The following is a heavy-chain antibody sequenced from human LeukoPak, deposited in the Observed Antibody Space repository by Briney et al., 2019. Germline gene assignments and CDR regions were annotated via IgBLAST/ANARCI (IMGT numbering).Heavy chain of an antibody. CDR1: GFTFSNYV. J-gene: IGHJ6*03. CDR3: ARYEVVTTIRYMDV. V-gene: IGHV3-21*01. Sequence: GGSLRLSCAASGFTFSNYVMVWVRQAPGKGLEWVSSISSSSSYIYYADSVKGRFTISRDNAKNSLYLQMNSLRAEDTAVYYCARYEVVTTIRYMDVWGKGTTVTISS. CDR2: ISSSSSYI. D-gene: IGHD2-21*02.